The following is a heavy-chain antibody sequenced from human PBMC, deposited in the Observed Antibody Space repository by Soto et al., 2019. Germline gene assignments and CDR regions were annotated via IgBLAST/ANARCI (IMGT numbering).Heavy chain of an antibody. CDR1: GGSINSDAYF. Sequence: QVHLQESGPGLVKPSQTLSLTCTVSGGSINSDAYFWSWVRQHPGKGLEWIGYIYYSGNSYYNPSLECRVSIAIDPSYHPFSLKLRSVPAPAPGAYYWPLASAVAPETLAWGQGTMVTVAS. V-gene: IGHV4-31*03. J-gene: IGHJ3*01. CDR2: IYYSGNS. D-gene: IGHD3-10*01. CDR3: PLASAVAPETLA.